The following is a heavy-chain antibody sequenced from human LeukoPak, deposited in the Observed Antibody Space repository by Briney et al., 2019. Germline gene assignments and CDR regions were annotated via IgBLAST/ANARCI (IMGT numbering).Heavy chain of an antibody. Sequence: SETLSLTCTVSGGSISSYYWSWIRQPPGKGLGWIGYIHYSGSTDYNPSLNSRGSMSVDTSKNQFSLKLTSVTAADTAVYYCARRGSSSPTGYSYYYMDVWGIGTTVTVSS. CDR2: IHYSGST. V-gene: IGHV4-59*08. D-gene: IGHD6-6*01. CDR3: ARRGSSSPTGYSYYYMDV. J-gene: IGHJ6*03. CDR1: GGSISSYY.